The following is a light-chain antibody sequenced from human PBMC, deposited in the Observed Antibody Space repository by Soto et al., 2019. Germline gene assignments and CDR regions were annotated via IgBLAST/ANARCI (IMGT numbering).Light chain of an antibody. CDR1: QSISDY. J-gene: IGKJ1*01. V-gene: IGKV1-39*01. CDR2: TAS. Sequence: DIQMTQSPSSLSASVGDRVTITCRASQSISDYLNWYQQKPGKAPKLLIYTASSLHSGVPSRFSGSGSGTDFTLTISSLQPVYFTAYSSQQSYRTPRTFGQGTKVDIK. CDR3: QQSYRTPRT.